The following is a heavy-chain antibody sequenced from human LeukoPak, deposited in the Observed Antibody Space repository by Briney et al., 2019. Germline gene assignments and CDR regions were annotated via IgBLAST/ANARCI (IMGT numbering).Heavy chain of an antibody. V-gene: IGHV1-18*01. Sequence: ASVKVSCKASGYTFINYGLSWVRQAPGQGLEWMGWISTHNGHTNFAQKFQGRVTITADKSTSTAYMELSSLRSEDTAVYYCAGRYCSSTSCYTVTQFDYWGQGTLVTVSS. J-gene: IGHJ4*02. CDR2: ISTHNGHT. D-gene: IGHD2-2*02. CDR3: AGRYCSSTSCYTVTQFDY. CDR1: GYTFINYG.